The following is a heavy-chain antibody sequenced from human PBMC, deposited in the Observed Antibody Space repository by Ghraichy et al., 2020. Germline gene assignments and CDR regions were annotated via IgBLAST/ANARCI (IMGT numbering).Heavy chain of an antibody. J-gene: IGHJ4*02. CDR1: GYTFTSYG. Sequence: ASVKVSCKASGYTFTSYGISWVRQAPGQGLEWMGWISAYNGNTNYAQKLQGRVTMSTDTSTSTAYMELRSLRSDDTAVYYCARGHPYDSSGYYYALFDYWGQGTLVTVSS. CDR2: ISAYNGNT. D-gene: IGHD3-22*01. V-gene: IGHV1-18*01. CDR3: ARGHPYDSSGYYYALFDY.